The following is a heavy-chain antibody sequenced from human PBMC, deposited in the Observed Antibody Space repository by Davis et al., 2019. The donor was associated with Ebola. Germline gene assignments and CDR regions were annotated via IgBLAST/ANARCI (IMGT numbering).Heavy chain of an antibody. CDR3: ARDRSDSSYLEI. Sequence: PSETLTLTCTVSGVSITSHYWSWIRQPPGKGLEWIGHIRYSGSTTYNPSLKSRVTISVDTTKTHFSLNLNSVTAADTAVYSCARDRSDSSYLEIWGQGTMITVSS. D-gene: IGHD3-22*01. J-gene: IGHJ3*02. CDR2: IRYSGST. V-gene: IGHV4-59*11. CDR1: GVSITSHY.